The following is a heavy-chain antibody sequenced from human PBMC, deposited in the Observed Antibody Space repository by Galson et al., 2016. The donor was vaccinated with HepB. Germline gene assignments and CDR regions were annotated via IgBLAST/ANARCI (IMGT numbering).Heavy chain of an antibody. CDR1: GITFRDHY. D-gene: IGHD3-10*01. V-gene: IGHV3-11*01. CDR3: ATGSNYVIVPGSFEF. CDR2: ISNPGNTI. J-gene: IGHJ3*01. Sequence: SLRLSCAASGITFRDHYMSWIRQVPGKGLEWIAYISNPGNTIYYADSVKGRFTISRDNAKNSVFLQMNNLRADDTAPYYCATGSNYVIVPGSFEFWGQGTLVTVSS.